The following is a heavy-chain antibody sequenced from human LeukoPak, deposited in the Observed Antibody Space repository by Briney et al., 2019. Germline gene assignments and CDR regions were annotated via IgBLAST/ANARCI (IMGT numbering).Heavy chain of an antibody. Sequence: SETLSLTCAVYGGSFSGYYWSWIRQPPGKGLEWIGEINHSGSTNYNPSLKSRVTISVDTSKNQFSLKLSSVTAADTAVYFCARGRVAGDYWGQGTLVTVSS. CDR3: ARGRVAGDY. V-gene: IGHV4-34*01. CDR1: GGSFSGYY. CDR2: INHSGST. J-gene: IGHJ4*02. D-gene: IGHD2-15*01.